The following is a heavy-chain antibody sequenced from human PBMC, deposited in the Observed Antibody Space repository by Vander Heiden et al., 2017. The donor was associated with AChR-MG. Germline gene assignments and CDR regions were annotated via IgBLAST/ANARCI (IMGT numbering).Heavy chain of an antibody. CDR2: INHSGST. CDR3: ARGQIQLWGNRQNYYYYYMDV. CDR1: GGSFSGYY. J-gene: IGHJ6*03. Sequence: QVQLQQWGAGLLKPSETLSLSCAVYGGSFSGYYWRWIRQPPGKGLEWIGEINHSGSTNYNPSLKSRVTISVDTSKNQFSLKLSSVTAADTAVYYCARGQIQLWGNRQNYYYYYMDVWGKGTTVTVSS. D-gene: IGHD5-18*01. V-gene: IGHV4-34*01.